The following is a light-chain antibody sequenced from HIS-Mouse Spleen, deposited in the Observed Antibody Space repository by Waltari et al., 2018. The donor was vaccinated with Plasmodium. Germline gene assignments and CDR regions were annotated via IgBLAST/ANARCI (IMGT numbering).Light chain of an antibody. CDR3: SSYAGSNNLV. CDR2: EVS. J-gene: IGLJ2*01. Sequence: QSALTQPPSASGSPGQSVTISCTGTSSDVGGYNYVSWYQQHPGKAPQLMVYEVSKRPSRVPVRFSGSKSGNTASLTVSGLQAEEEADYCCSSYAGSNNLVFGGGTKLTVL. CDR1: SSDVGGYNY. V-gene: IGLV2-8*01.